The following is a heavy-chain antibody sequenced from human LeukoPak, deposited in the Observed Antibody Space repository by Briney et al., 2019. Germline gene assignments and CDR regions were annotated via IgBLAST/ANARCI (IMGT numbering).Heavy chain of an antibody. J-gene: IGHJ3*02. V-gene: IGHV4-30-4*01. D-gene: IGHD3-22*01. Sequence: SETLSLTCTVSGGSISSGDYYWSWIRQPPGKGLEWIGYIYYSGSTYYNPSLKSRVTISVDTSKNQFSLKLSSLTAADTAVYYCARGIVEAFDIWGQGTMVTVSS. CDR1: GGSISSGDYY. CDR2: IYYSGST. CDR3: ARGIVEAFDI.